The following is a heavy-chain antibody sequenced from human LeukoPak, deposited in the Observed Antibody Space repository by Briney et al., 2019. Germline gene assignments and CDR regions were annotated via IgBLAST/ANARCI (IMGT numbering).Heavy chain of an antibody. Sequence: ASLKVSCKASGYTFTGYYINWVRQSPGQGLEWMGWMNPNSGGTNYAQKFQGRVTMTRDTSLSTAYMELSRLTSDDTAVYYCARDLENYFDSSGYYRTWFDYWGQGTLVTVSS. CDR1: GYTFTGYY. D-gene: IGHD3-22*01. CDR2: MNPNSGGT. J-gene: IGHJ4*02. CDR3: ARDLENYFDSSGYYRTWFDY. V-gene: IGHV1-2*02.